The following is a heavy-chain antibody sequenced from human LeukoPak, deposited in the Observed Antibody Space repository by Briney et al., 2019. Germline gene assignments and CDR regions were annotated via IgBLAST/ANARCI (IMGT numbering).Heavy chain of an antibody. J-gene: IGHJ6*02. CDR3: ARRITIAAAGWGYGMDV. V-gene: IGHV3-7*03. Sequence: GGSLRLSCAASGFTFNNHWMSWVRQAPGKGLEWVANIRHDGSDKKYVDSVKGRLTISRDNAENPLFLQMNSLRAEDTAVYYCARRITIAAAGWGYGMDVWGQGTTVTVSS. CDR2: IRHDGSDK. CDR1: GFTFNNHW. D-gene: IGHD6-13*01.